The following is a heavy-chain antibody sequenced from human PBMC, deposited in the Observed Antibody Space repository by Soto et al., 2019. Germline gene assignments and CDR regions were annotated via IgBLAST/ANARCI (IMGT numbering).Heavy chain of an antibody. D-gene: IGHD3-16*01. J-gene: IGHJ6*01. Sequence: QVQLVESGGGVVQPGRSLRLSCAAHESIFRGYGMHWVRQAPGKGLEWVAIIRFDGSNITYADAVMGRFTIYRDNSENMMHVQMNGLPDEDKELYYCDRDRFGRVDFWG. CDR1: ESIFRGYG. CDR2: IRFDGSNI. CDR3: DRDRFGRVDF. V-gene: IGHV3-33*01.